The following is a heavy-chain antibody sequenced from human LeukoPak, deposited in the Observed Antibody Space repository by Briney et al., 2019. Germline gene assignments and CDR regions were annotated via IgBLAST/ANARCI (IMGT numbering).Heavy chain of an antibody. CDR2: INHSGST. Sequence: SETLSLTCTVSGGSISGSSYYWGWIRQPPGKGLEWIGEINHSGSTNYNPSLKSRVTISVDTSKNQFSLKLSSVTAADTAVYYCARAGYCSSTSCYRAVDYWGQGTLVTVSS. CDR1: GGSISGSSYY. D-gene: IGHD2-2*03. J-gene: IGHJ4*02. CDR3: ARAGYCSSTSCYRAVDY. V-gene: IGHV4-39*07.